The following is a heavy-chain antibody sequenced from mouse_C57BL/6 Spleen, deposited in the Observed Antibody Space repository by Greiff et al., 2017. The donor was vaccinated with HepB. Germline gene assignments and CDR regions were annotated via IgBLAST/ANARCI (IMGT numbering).Heavy chain of an antibody. D-gene: IGHD4-1*02. CDR1: GYAFSSSW. V-gene: IGHV1-82*01. CDR3: ARSSTCSWFAY. CDR2: IYPGDGDT. J-gene: IGHJ3*01. Sequence: QVQLQQSGPELVKPGASVKISCKASGYAFSSSWMNWVKQRPGKGLEWIGRIYPGDGDTNYNGKFKGKATLTADKSSRTAYMQLSSLTSEYSAVYFCARSSTCSWFAYWGQGTLVTVSA.